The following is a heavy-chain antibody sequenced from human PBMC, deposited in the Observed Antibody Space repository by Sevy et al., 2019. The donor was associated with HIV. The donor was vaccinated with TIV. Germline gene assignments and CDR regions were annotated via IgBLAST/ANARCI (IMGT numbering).Heavy chain of an antibody. Sequence: GGSLRLSCAASGFTFSSYSMNWVRQASGKGLEWVSYISSSSSTIYYADSVKGRFTISRDNAKNSLYLQMNSLRDEDTAVYYCAREGVRLLWFGESTNYYYYGMDVWGQGTTVTVSS. CDR3: AREGVRLLWFGESTNYYYYGMDV. V-gene: IGHV3-48*02. CDR1: GFTFSSYS. CDR2: ISSSSSTI. D-gene: IGHD3-10*01. J-gene: IGHJ6*02.